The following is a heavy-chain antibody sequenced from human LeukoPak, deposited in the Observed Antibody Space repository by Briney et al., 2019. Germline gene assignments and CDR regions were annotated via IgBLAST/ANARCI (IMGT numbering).Heavy chain of an antibody. Sequence: SETLSLTCTVSGGSISSSSYYWGWIRQPPGKGLEWIGSIYYSGSTYYNPSLKSRVTISVDTSKNQFSLKLSSVTAADTAVYYCAMTRGVVVVVPAAPLDYWGQGTLVTVSS. CDR1: GGSISSSSYY. J-gene: IGHJ4*02. CDR2: IYYSGST. CDR3: AMTRGVVVVVPAAPLDY. V-gene: IGHV4-39*01. D-gene: IGHD2-2*01.